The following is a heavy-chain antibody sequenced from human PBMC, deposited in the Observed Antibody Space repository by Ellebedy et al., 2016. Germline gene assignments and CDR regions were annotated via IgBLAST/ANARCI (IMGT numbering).Heavy chain of an antibody. CDR2: INEDGSGK. Sequence: GGSLRLSXVASGFIFSSYHMNWVRQAPGKGLEWVANINEDGSGKYYMDSVKGRLTISRDNAKNSVYLQMNSLRVEDTAVYFCAREEAFSTGLDYFDYWGRGTLVTVSS. CDR1: GFIFSSYH. D-gene: IGHD4-17*01. CDR3: AREEAFSTGLDYFDY. J-gene: IGHJ4*02. V-gene: IGHV3-7*01.